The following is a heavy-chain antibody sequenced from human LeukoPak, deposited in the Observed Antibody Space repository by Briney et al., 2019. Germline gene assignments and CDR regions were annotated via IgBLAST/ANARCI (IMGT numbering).Heavy chain of an antibody. CDR2: ITTTSRNT. CDR3: TRDQYYYDSGGYYVFDF. Sequence: GGSLRLSCAASGFTFSTYSMNWVRQALGKGLEWVSFITTTSRNTYYADSVKGRFTISRDNAKNSLYLQMNSLRAEDTAVYYCTRDQYYYDSGGYYVFDFWGQGTLVTVSS. J-gene: IGHJ4*02. CDR1: GFTFSTYS. D-gene: IGHD3-22*01. V-gene: IGHV3-21*01.